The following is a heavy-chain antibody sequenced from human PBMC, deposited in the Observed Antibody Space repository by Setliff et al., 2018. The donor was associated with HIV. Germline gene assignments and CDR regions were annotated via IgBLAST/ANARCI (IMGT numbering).Heavy chain of an antibody. Sequence: GESLKISCKASGYSFTNYWIGWVRQMPGKGLEWMGIIYPGDSDPRYSPSFQGQVTISADKSISTAYLQWSSLKATDTAMYYCARRMRYYDSSGYYGHYFDSWGQGTLVTVSS. J-gene: IGHJ4*02. D-gene: IGHD3-22*01. V-gene: IGHV5-51*01. CDR1: GYSFTNYW. CDR2: IYPGDSDP. CDR3: ARRMRYYDSSGYYGHYFDS.